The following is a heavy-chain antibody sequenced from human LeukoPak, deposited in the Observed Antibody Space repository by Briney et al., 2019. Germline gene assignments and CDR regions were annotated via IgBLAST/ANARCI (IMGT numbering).Heavy chain of an antibody. CDR1: GFTFSSYS. V-gene: IGHV3-21*01. CDR3: ARSMVTIPIPGGY. CDR2: ISSSSSYI. Sequence: GGSLRLSCAASGFTFSSYSMNWVRQAPGKGLEWVSSISSSSSYIYYADSVKGRFTISRDNAKNSLYLQMNSLRAEDTAVYYCARSMVTIPIPGGYWGQGTLVTVSS. D-gene: IGHD5-24*01. J-gene: IGHJ4*02.